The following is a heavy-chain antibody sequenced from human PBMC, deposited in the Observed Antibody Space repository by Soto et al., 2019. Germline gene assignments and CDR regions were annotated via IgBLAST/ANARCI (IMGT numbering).Heavy chain of an antibody. CDR3: ARVRGDYGDYITDY. Sequence: ASVKVSCKASGYTFTSYDINWVRQATGQGLEWMGWMNPNSGNTGYAQKFQGRVTMTRNTSISTAYMELSSLRSEDTAVYYCARVRGDYGDYITDYWGQGTLVTVSS. CDR1: GYTFTSYD. CDR2: MNPNSGNT. D-gene: IGHD4-17*01. J-gene: IGHJ4*02. V-gene: IGHV1-8*01.